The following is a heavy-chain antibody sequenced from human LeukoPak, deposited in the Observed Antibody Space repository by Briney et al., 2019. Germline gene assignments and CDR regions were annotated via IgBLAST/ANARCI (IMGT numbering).Heavy chain of an antibody. CDR3: ARDRPIFGESHDALDV. J-gene: IGHJ3*01. Sequence: GGSLRLSCEASGFTFSSYEMNWVRQAPGKGLEWVSYITTGGSTVYYTDSVKGRFTISRDNAKNSLYLQMNSLRAEDTAIYYCARDRPIFGESHDALDVGGQGTRVTVSS. CDR2: ITTGGSTV. V-gene: IGHV3-48*03. D-gene: IGHD3-10*01. CDR1: GFTFSSYE.